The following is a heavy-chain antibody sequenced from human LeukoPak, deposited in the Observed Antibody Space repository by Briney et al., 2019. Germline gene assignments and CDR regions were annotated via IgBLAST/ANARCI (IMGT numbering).Heavy chain of an antibody. D-gene: IGHD3-10*01. J-gene: IGHJ4*02. V-gene: IGHV4-59*01. CDR3: ARSTDGYYFDY. CDR2: IYYSGGT. CDR1: GGSISSYY. Sequence: IPSETLSLTCTVSGGSISSYYRSWIRQPLGKGLEWIGYIYYSGGTNYNPSLKSRVTISVDTSKNQFSLKLSSVTAADTAVYYCARSTDGYYFDYWGQGTLVTVSS.